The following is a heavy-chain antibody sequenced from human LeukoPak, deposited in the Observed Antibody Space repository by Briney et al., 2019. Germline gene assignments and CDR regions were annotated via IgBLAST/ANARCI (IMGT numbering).Heavy chain of an antibody. CDR3: ARPDSSSWYWFDP. D-gene: IGHD6-13*01. CDR2: IIPIFGTA. Sequence: ASVKVSCKASGYTFTSYDINWVRQAPGQGLEWMGGIIPIFGTANYAQKFQGRVTITADKSTSTAYMELSSLRSEDTAVYYCARPDSSSWYWFDPWGQGTLVTVSS. CDR1: GYTFTSYD. J-gene: IGHJ5*02. V-gene: IGHV1-69*06.